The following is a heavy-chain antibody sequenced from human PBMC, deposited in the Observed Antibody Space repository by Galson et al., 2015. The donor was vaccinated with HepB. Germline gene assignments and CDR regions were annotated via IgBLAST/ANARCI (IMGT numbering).Heavy chain of an antibody. V-gene: IGHV3-30-3*01. CDR1: GFTFSSYA. CDR2: ISYDGNNK. D-gene: IGHD6-13*01. Sequence: SLRLSCAASGFTFSSYAIHWVRQAPGMRLEWVAVISYDGNNKYYADYVKGRFTITRDNSKNTLYLQMNRLRAEDTAVYYCARDGAAAGYYYYYMDVWGKGTSVTVSS. J-gene: IGHJ6*03. CDR3: ARDGAAAGYYYYYMDV.